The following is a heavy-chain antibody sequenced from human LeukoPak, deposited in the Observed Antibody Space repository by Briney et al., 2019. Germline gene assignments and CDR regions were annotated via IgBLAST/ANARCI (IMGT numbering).Heavy chain of an antibody. Sequence: GGSLRLSCAASGFPFSSYDMNWVRQAPGKGLEWISYISSSGTTTYYADSVKGRFTIPSDNAKSSLYLQMNGLRAEDTAVYYCARGPPLFDLWGQGTLVTVSS. CDR2: ISSSGTTT. J-gene: IGHJ5*02. V-gene: IGHV3-48*01. CDR3: ARGPPLFDL. CDR1: GFPFSSYD.